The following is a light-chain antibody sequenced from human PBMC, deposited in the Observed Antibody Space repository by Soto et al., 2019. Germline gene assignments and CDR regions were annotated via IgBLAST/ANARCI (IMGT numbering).Light chain of an antibody. CDR3: CSYTSDLTPYV. CDR2: GVT. CDR1: SSDIGGHDD. Sequence: QSALTQPASVFGSPGQSITISCTGTSSDIGGHDDVSWYQQHPGKVPKLLLYGVTDRPSGVSDRFSGSKSGNVASLTISGLQAEDEADYYCCSYTSDLTPYVFGTGTKLTVL. J-gene: IGLJ1*01. V-gene: IGLV2-14*03.